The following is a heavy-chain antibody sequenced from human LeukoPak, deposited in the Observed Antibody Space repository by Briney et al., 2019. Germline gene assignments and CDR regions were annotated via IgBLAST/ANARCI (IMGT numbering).Heavy chain of an antibody. Sequence: GGSLRLSRAASGFSFRSYWISWVRQAPGKGLEWLANIKQDGTEKYYLDSVEGRFTISRDNTKNSLFLQVNSLRVEDTAVYYCARDCSTATCQNFWGQGTLVTVSS. D-gene: IGHD1-26*01. CDR3: ARDCSTATCQNF. CDR1: GFSFRSYW. J-gene: IGHJ4*02. V-gene: IGHV3-7*01. CDR2: IKQDGTEK.